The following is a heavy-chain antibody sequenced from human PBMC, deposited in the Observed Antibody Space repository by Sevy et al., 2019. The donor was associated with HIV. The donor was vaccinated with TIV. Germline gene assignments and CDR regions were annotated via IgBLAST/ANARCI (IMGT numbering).Heavy chain of an antibody. D-gene: IGHD2-8*01. Sequence: GGSLRLSCAASGFTFSKYSMSWVRQPPGKGLEWVSTLSFGCGEINYADSVKGRFTISRDNSKSSVYLQMNNRRPEDTAVYFWGREGCTKPHDYWGQGTLVTVSS. CDR3: GREGCTKPHDY. CDR2: LSFGCGEI. CDR1: GFTFSKYS. J-gene: IGHJ4*02. V-gene: IGHV3-23*01.